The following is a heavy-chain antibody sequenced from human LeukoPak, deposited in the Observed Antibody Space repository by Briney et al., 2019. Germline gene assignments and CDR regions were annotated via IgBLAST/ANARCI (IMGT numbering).Heavy chain of an antibody. CDR3: ARGLGNYGDLFDY. D-gene: IGHD4-17*01. Sequence: TASETLSLTCAVYGGSFSGYYWSWLRQPPGKGLEWIGEINHSGSTNYNPSLKSRVTISVDTSKNQFSLKLSSVTAADTAVYYCARGLGNYGDLFDYWGQGTLVTVSS. CDR2: INHSGST. J-gene: IGHJ4*02. V-gene: IGHV4-34*01. CDR1: GGSFSGYY.